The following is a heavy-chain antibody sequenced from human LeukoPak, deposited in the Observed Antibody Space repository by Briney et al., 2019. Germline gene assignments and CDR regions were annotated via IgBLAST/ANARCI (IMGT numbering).Heavy chain of an antibody. D-gene: IGHD3-3*01. CDR2: ITPIFGKT. Sequence: SVKVSCKASGGTFSSYTISWVRQVPGQGLEWMGGITPIFGKTNYAQKFQGRLTITTDESTSTAYMELRSLRFEDTAVYYCARHGGITIFGVAQTGGAFDIWGQGQWSPSLQ. V-gene: IGHV1-69*05. CDR3: ARHGGITIFGVAQTGGAFDI. CDR1: GGTFSSYT. J-gene: IGHJ3*02.